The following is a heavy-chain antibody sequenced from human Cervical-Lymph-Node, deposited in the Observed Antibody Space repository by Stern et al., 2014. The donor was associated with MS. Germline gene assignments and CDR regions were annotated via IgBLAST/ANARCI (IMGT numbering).Heavy chain of an antibody. V-gene: IGHV1-69*01. CDR2: VVPVFPAT. CDR3: ATGGSRYFDY. J-gene: IGHJ4*02. D-gene: IGHD3-16*01. Sequence: QVQLVESGAEVKKPGSSVKVSCKASGGTFSTYTFSWVRQAPGQVFQLIGVVVPVFPATNSAHKFKRRVPISFVAFPRTAFLEPASLILEDTAVYYCATGGSRYFDYWGQGTLVTVSS. CDR1: GGTFSTYT.